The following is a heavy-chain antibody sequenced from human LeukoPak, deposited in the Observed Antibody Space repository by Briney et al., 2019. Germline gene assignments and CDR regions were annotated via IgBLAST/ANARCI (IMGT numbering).Heavy chain of an antibody. CDR3: ARQCCSGVSRYYFDY. Sequence: SETLSLTCTVSGYSISSGYYWGWIRQTPEKGLEWIGSIYHSGINYYNPSLKSRVTISVDTSKNQFSLKLSSVTAADTTIYYCARQCCSGVSRYYFDYWGQGTLVTVSS. D-gene: IGHD2-15*01. J-gene: IGHJ4*02. CDR1: GYSISSGYY. CDR2: IYHSGIN. V-gene: IGHV4-38-2*02.